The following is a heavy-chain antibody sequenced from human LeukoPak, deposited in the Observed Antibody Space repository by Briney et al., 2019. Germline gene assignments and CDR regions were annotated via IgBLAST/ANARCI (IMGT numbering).Heavy chain of an antibody. J-gene: IGHJ5*02. D-gene: IGHD2-21*01. CDR3: ARLLGSHISYFDP. V-gene: IGHV4-39*01. CDR2: IYYSGST. CDR1: GGSISSSSYY. Sequence: PSETLSLTCTVSGGSISSSSYYWGWIRQPPGKGLEWIGSIYYSGSTYYNPSLKSRVTISVDTSKNQFSLKLSSVTAADTAVYYCARLLGSHISYFDPWGQGTLVTVSS.